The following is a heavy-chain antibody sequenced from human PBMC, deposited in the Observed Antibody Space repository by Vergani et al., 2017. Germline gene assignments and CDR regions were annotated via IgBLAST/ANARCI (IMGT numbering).Heavy chain of an antibody. J-gene: IGHJ6*02. Sequence: QLQLQESGPGLVKPSETLSLTCTVSGGSISSSSYYWGWIRQPPGKGLEWIGSIYYSGGTYYNPSLKSRVTISVDTSKNQFSLKLSSVTAADTAVYYCARDPYSSSWPYYYGMDVWGQGTTVTVSS. CDR2: IYYSGGT. D-gene: IGHD6-13*01. CDR3: ARDPYSSSWPYYYGMDV. V-gene: IGHV4-39*07. CDR1: GGSISSSSYY.